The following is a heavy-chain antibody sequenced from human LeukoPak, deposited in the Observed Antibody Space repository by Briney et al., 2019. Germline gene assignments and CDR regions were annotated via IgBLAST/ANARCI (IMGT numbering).Heavy chain of an antibody. CDR2: IKQDGSEK. Sequence: PGGSLRLSCAASGFTFSSYWMSWVRQAPGKGLEWVANIKQDGSEKYYVDSVKGRFTISRDNAKNSLYLQMNSLRAEDMALYYXXXVXVAGRGDYYYYMDVWGKGTTVTVSS. J-gene: IGHJ6*03. CDR3: XXVXVAGRGDYYYYMDV. V-gene: IGHV3-7*03. CDR1: GFTFSSYW. D-gene: IGHD6-19*01.